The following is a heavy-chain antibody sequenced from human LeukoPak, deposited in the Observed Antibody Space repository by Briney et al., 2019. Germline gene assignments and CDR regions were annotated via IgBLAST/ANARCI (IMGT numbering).Heavy chain of an antibody. Sequence: PSETLSLTCTVSGGSISSSSYYWGWIRQPPGKGLEWIGSIYYSGSTYYNPSLKSRVTISVDTSKNQFSLKLSSVTAADTAVYYCARLGIAAAGTSGYWGQGTLVTVSS. V-gene: IGHV4-39*01. CDR3: ARLGIAAAGTSGY. J-gene: IGHJ4*02. D-gene: IGHD6-13*01. CDR2: IYYSGST. CDR1: GGSISSSSYY.